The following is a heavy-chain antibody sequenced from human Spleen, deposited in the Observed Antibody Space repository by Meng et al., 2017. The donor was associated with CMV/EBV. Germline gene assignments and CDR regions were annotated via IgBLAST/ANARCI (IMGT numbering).Heavy chain of an antibody. Sequence: SETLSLTCTVSGGSISSSSYYWGWIRQHPGKGLEWIGYIYYSGSTYYNPSLKSRVTISVDTSKNQFSLKLSSVTAADTAVYYCARGVDGYCSSTSCQFKTEFDPWGQGTLVTVSS. CDR2: IYYSGST. CDR1: GGSISSSSYY. J-gene: IGHJ5*02. D-gene: IGHD2-2*01. CDR3: ARGVDGYCSSTSCQFKTEFDP. V-gene: IGHV4-31*03.